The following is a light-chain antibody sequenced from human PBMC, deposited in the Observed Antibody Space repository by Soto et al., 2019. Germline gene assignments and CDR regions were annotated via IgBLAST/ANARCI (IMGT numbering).Light chain of an antibody. J-gene: IGKJ1*01. CDR3: QQYGSSPWT. V-gene: IGKV3-20*01. CDR1: QSVSSSY. Sequence: EIVLTQSPGTLSLSPGERATLSCRASQSVSSSYLAWYQQKPGQAPRLLIYDASNRATGIPDRFSGSGSGTDLTLTISRLEPEDFAVYYCQQYGSSPWTFGQGTKVDIK. CDR2: DAS.